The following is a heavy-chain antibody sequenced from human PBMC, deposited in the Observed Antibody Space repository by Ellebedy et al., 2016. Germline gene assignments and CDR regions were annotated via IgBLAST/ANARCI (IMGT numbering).Heavy chain of an antibody. CDR2: IRSTGSDK. V-gene: IGHV3-21*04. D-gene: IGHD2-15*01. CDR3: ARGVGSGWFDP. Sequence: GGSLRLSCVASGFTFSNYNMNWVRQSPGKGLEWVSSIRSTGSDKYYAESVKGRFTISRDNSKNTLYLQMNSLRAEDTAVYYCARGVGSGWFDPWGQGTLVTVSS. J-gene: IGHJ5*02. CDR1: GFTFSNYN.